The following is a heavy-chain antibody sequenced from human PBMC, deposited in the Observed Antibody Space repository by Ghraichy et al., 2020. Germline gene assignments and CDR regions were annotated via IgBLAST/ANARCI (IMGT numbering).Heavy chain of an antibody. J-gene: IGHJ4*02. CDR2: INSDGSDK. Sequence: GGSLRLSCVASGFTFSGYHMAWVRQAPGKGLEWVANINSDGSDKYYVDSVKGRFTISRDNAKNSLFLQMDSLRAEDTAVYYCARDPRVLAYWGQGTLVTVSS. CDR3: ARDPRVLAY. CDR1: GFTFSGYH. D-gene: IGHD3-10*01. V-gene: IGHV3-7*01.